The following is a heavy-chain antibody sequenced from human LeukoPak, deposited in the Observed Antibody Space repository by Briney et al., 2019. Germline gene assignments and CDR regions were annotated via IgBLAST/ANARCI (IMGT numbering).Heavy chain of an antibody. J-gene: IGHJ6*03. CDR3: ARGSEEVDYYGSGSYKPYYYYMDV. CDR2: MHHSGSA. Sequence: SETLSLTCTVSGGSISSYFWCWVRQSPGKGLEWIGFMHHSGSANSNPSLKSRVTISMDTSKNQFSLKMSSVTAADTAVYYCARGSEEVDYYGSGSYKPYYYYMDVWGKGTTVTISS. V-gene: IGHV4-59*01. D-gene: IGHD3-10*01. CDR1: GGSISSYF.